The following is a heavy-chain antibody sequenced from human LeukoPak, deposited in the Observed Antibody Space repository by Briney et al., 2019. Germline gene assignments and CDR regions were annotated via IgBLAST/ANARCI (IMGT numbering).Heavy chain of an antibody. CDR3: ARASIPSAHGAFDI. V-gene: IGHV3-74*01. CDR1: GFTFSSYG. J-gene: IGHJ3*02. D-gene: IGHD6-6*01. Sequence: GGTLRLSCAASGFTFSSYGMSWVRQAPGKGLVWVSRINSAESGTFYADSVKGRFTISRDNAKNTLYLQMNSLRAEDTAVYYCARASIPSAHGAFDIWGQGTMVTVSS. CDR2: INSAESGT.